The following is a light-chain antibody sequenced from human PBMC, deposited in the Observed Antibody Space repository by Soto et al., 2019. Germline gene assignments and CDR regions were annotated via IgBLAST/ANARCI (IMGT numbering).Light chain of an antibody. Sequence: ILMTQSPATLSVSPGERATLSCRASQSVSNNLAWYQQKPGQAPRLLIYDASTRATGIPARFSGSGSGTEVTLTISGLQSEDFAFYYCQQYNTWPPWTFGQGTKVEIK. CDR3: QQYNTWPPWT. V-gene: IGKV3-15*01. CDR2: DAS. CDR1: QSVSNN. J-gene: IGKJ1*01.